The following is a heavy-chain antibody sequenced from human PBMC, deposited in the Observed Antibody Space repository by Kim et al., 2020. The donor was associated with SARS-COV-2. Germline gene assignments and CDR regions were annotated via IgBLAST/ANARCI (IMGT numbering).Heavy chain of an antibody. J-gene: IGHJ3*02. CDR3: ARDLILEWSSRAFDI. V-gene: IGHV4-4*07. CDR1: GGSISSYY. Sequence: SETLSLTCTVSGGSISSYYWSWIRQPAGKGLEWIGRIYTSGSTNYNPSLKSRVTMSVDTSKNQFSLKLSSVTAADTAVYYCARDLILEWSSRAFDIWGQGTMVTVSS. D-gene: IGHD3-3*01. CDR2: IYTSGST.